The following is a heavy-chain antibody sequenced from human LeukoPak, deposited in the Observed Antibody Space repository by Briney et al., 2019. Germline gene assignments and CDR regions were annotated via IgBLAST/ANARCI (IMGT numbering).Heavy chain of an antibody. J-gene: IGHJ4*02. V-gene: IGHV3-15*01. CDR3: TTGAWIQLWLADY. Sequence: PGGSLKLSCAASGFTFTNAWMTWVRQAPGKGLEWVGLIKSKTDDGTADYAAPVKGRFTISRDDSKTTLYLQMNSLKAEDTAVYYCTTGAWIQLWLADYWGRGTLVTVSS. D-gene: IGHD5-18*01. CDR1: GFTFTNAW. CDR2: IKSKTDDGTA.